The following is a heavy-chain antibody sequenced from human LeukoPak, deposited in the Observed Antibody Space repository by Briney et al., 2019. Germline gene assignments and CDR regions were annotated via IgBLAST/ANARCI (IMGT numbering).Heavy chain of an antibody. J-gene: IGHJ5*02. CDR1: GYTFTSYG. CDR2: ISAYSGNT. CDR3: ARDGGVLRFLEWLSWFDP. D-gene: IGHD3-3*01. Sequence: ASVKVSCKASGYTFTSYGISWVRQAPGQGLEWMGWISAYSGNTNYAQKLQGRVTMTTDTSTSTAYMELRSLRSDDTAVYYCARDGGVLRFLEWLSWFDPWGQGTLVTVSS. V-gene: IGHV1-18*01.